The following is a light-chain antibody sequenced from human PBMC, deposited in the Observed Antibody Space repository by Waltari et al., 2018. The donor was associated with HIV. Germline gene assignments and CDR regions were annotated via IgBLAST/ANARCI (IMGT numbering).Light chain of an antibody. CDR1: SSNIGAGYD. Sequence: QSVLTQPPSVSGAPGQRVTISCTGSSSNIGAGYDVHWYQQLPGTAPKHLTDGNNNRPSGVPARVSGSESGTSASLAVTGLQAEDEADYCCQSYDSSLSGYVFGTGTKVTVL. CDR2: GNN. CDR3: QSYDSSLSGYV. J-gene: IGLJ1*01. V-gene: IGLV1-40*01.